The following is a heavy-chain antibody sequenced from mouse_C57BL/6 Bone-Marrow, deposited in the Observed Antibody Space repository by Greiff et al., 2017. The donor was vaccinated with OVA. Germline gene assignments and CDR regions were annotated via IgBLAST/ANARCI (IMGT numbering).Heavy chain of an antibody. CDR2: ISSGSSTI. Sequence: EVKLVESGGGLVKPGGSLKLSCAASGFTFSDYGMHWVRQAPEKGLEWVAYISSGSSTIYYAATVKGRFTISRDNAKNTLFLQMTILRSEDTAMYYCARWSAMDYWGQGTSVTVSS. CDR1: GFTFSDYG. V-gene: IGHV5-17*01. J-gene: IGHJ4*01. CDR3: ARWSAMDY.